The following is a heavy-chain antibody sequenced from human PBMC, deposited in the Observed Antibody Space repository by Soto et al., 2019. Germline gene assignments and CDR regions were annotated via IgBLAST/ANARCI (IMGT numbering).Heavy chain of an antibody. J-gene: IGHJ6*02. D-gene: IGHD2-15*01. CDR1: GYTFTSYG. CDR2: ISAYNGNT. CDR3: ARDPPGWWSYDGMDV. Sequence: QVQLVQSEAEVKKPGASVKVSCKASGYTFTSYGISWVRQAPGQGLEWMGWISAYNGNTNYAQKLQGRVTMTTDTSTSTAFMELRSLRSDDTAVYYCARDPPGWWSYDGMDVWGQGTTVTVSS. V-gene: IGHV1-18*01.